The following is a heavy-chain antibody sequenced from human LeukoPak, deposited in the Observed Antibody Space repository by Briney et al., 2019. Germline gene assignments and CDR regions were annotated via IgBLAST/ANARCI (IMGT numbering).Heavy chain of an antibody. CDR1: GYTFTSYD. CDR2: MNPNSGNT. V-gene: IGHV1-8*01. Sequence: ASVKVSCKASGYTFTSYDINWVQQATGQGLEWMGWMNPNSGNTGYAQKFQGRVTMTRNTSISTAYMELSSLRSEDTAVYYCARPNSAYGEDAFDIWGQGTMVIVSS. CDR3: ARPNSAYGEDAFDI. J-gene: IGHJ3*02. D-gene: IGHD3-22*01.